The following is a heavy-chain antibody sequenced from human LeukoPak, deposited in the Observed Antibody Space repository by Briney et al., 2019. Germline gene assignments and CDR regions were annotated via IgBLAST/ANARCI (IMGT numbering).Heavy chain of an antibody. CDR1: GFTFSDYY. Sequence: GGSLRLSCAASGFTFSDYYMSWIRQAPGKGLEWVSYISSSGSTIYYADSVKGRFTTSRDNAKNSLYLQMNSLRAEDTAVYYCARDAIGYSYGYYYYYMDVWGKGTTVTVSS. V-gene: IGHV3-11*04. CDR2: ISSSGSTI. J-gene: IGHJ6*03. D-gene: IGHD5-18*01. CDR3: ARDAIGYSYGYYYYYMDV.